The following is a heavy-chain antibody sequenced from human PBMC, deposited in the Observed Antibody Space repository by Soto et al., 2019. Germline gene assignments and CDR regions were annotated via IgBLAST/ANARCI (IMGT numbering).Heavy chain of an antibody. J-gene: IGHJ5*01. CDR2: IYYTGTT. CDR3: ARLGGFYQSLDS. D-gene: IGHD3-22*01. Sequence: PSETLSLTCTVSGGSISSYYWSWIRQPPGKGLEWIGYIYYTGTTTYNPTNKSRVTISVDSSKNQFSLNLTSVSAADTAVYYCARLGGFYQSLDSWGQGTLVTVS. CDR1: GGSISSYY. V-gene: IGHV4-59*08.